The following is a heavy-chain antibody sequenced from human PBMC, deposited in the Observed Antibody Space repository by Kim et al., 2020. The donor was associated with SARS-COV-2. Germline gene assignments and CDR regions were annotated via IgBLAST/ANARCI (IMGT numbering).Heavy chain of an antibody. Sequence: QKFQGRVTITRDTSASTAYMELSSLRSEDTAVYYCARLRSTVTTPYYFDYWGQGTLVTVSS. CDR3: ARLRSTVTTPYYFDY. V-gene: IGHV1-3*01. J-gene: IGHJ4*02. D-gene: IGHD4-4*01.